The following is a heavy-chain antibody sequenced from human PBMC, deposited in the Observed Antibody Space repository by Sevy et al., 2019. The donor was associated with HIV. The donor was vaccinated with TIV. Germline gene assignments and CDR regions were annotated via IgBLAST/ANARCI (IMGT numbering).Heavy chain of an antibody. J-gene: IGHJ4*02. Sequence: SETLSLTCSVSGDSINSGDYYWNWIRQSPGKGLEWIGYFFYSDSQHYNPSLKGRVTISADMSENQVSLKLSSVTAADSAVYYCARGQNLDLAPFDYWGQGTLVTVSS. CDR3: ARGQNLDLAPFDY. CDR1: GDSINSGDYY. V-gene: IGHV4-30-4*01. CDR2: FFYSDSQ. D-gene: IGHD5-12*01.